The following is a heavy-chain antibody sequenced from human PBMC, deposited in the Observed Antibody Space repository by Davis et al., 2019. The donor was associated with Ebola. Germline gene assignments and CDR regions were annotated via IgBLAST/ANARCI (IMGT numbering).Heavy chain of an antibody. J-gene: IGHJ6*02. CDR2: IKQDGSEK. CDR3: ARSLRYGSGRWSHYYYGMDV. Sequence: GGSLRLSCAASGFNFRSYGMHWVRQAPGKGLEWVANIKQDGSEKYYVDSVKGRFTISRDNAKNSLYLQMNSLRAEDTAVYYCARSLRYGSGRWSHYYYGMDVWGQGTTVTVSS. V-gene: IGHV3-7*03. CDR1: GFNFRSYG. D-gene: IGHD3-10*01.